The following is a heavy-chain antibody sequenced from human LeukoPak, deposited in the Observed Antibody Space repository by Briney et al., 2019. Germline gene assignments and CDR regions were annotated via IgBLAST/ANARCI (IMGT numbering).Heavy chain of an antibody. J-gene: IGHJ4*02. CDR1: GFTFSSYS. D-gene: IGHD5-18*01. Sequence: GGSLRLSCAASGFTFSSYSMNWVRQAPGKGLEWVSYISSSSSTIYYADSVKGRFTISRDNAKNSLYLQMNSLRAEDSAVYYCARHLSGVAGYTYGRGIDYWGQGTLVTVSS. CDR2: ISSSSSTI. CDR3: ARHLSGVAGYTYGRGIDY. V-gene: IGHV3-48*01.